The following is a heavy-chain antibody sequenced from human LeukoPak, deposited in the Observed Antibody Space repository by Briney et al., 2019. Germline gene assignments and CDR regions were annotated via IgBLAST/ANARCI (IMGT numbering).Heavy chain of an antibody. CDR1: GGSISSGDYY. D-gene: IGHD1-26*01. V-gene: IGHV4-30-4*08. CDR2: IYYSGST. J-gene: IGHJ4*02. Sequence: SETLSLTCTVSGGSISSGDYYWRWIRQPPGKGLEWIGYIYYSGSTYYNPSLKSRVTISVYTSKNQFSLKLSSVTAADTAVYYCARGLGWENYWGQGTLVTVSS. CDR3: ARGLGWENY.